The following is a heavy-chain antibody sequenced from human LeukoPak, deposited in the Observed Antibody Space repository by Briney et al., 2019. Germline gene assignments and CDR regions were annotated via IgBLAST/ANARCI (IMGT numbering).Heavy chain of an antibody. CDR3: AKGAQRGFDYSNSLEH. V-gene: IGHV3-33*06. CDR1: GFTFSHFG. Sequence: GTSLRLSCEASGFTFSHFGMHWVRQAPGKGLEWVAVIWSDATNQYYADSVKGRFTISRDNFKRRVSLEMNSLRAEDTAVYFRAKGAQRGFDYSNSLEHWGQGSLVIVSS. J-gene: IGHJ5*02. D-gene: IGHD4-11*01. CDR2: IWSDATNQ.